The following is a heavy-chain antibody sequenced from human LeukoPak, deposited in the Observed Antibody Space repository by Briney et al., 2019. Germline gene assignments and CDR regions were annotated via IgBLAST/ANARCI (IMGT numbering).Heavy chain of an antibody. D-gene: IGHD4-11*01. CDR2: ISRSSSII. CDR3: AREMTTAYAFDI. V-gene: IGHV3-48*01. CDR1: GFTFSSYS. J-gene: IGHJ3*02. Sequence: GGSLRLSCAASGFTFSSYSINWVRQAPGKGLEWVSYISRSSSIIYHADSVKGRFTISRDNAKNSLYLQMNSLRADDTAVYYCAREMTTAYAFDIWGQGTMVTVSS.